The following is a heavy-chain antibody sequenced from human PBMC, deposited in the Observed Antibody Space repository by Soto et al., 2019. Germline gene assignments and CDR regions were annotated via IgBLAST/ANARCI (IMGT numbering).Heavy chain of an antibody. J-gene: IGHJ4*02. CDR1: GGSISSSSYF. D-gene: IGHD1-1*01. V-gene: IGHV4-39*07. CDR2: MYYSGST. CDR3: ARTARTPDS. Sequence: PSETLSLTCTVSGGSISSSSYFWGWIRQPPGKGLEWIGSMYYSGSTYYNPSLKSRVTISVDTSKNQFSLKLSPVTAADTAVYYCARTARTPDSWGQGTLVTVSS.